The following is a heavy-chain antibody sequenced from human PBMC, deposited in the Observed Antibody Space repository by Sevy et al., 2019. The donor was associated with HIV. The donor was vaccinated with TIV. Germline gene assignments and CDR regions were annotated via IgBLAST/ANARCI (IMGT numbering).Heavy chain of an antibody. Sequence: ASVNVSCKASGYTFTGYYMHWVRQAPGQGLEWMGWINPNSGGTNYAQKFQGRVTMTRDTSISTAYMELSRLRSDDPAVYYCARTYGGIAVAGVSGYWGQGTLVTVSS. D-gene: IGHD6-19*01. CDR1: GYTFTGYY. V-gene: IGHV1-2*02. J-gene: IGHJ4*02. CDR2: INPNSGGT. CDR3: ARTYGGIAVAGVSGY.